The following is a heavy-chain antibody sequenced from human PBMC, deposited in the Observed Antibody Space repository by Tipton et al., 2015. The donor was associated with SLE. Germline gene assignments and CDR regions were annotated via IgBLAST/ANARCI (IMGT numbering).Heavy chain of an antibody. J-gene: IGHJ4*02. D-gene: IGHD5-18*01. Sequence: TLSLTCTVSGGSITNYYWTWIRQPPGKGLEWIGYIFSSGDTNYNPSLKSRVTISLDTSKNQFSLKLTSVTAADTAVYYCARVAMGSFDYWGQGILVTVSS. V-gene: IGHV4-59*01. CDR1: GGSITNYY. CDR2: IFSSGDT. CDR3: ARVAMGSFDY.